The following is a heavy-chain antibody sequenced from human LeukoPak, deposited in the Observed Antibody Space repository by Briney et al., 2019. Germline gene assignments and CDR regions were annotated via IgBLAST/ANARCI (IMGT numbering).Heavy chain of an antibody. D-gene: IGHD3-10*01. Sequence: PSETLSLTCTVSGGSISSYYWSWIRQPAGKGLEWIGRIYTSGSTNYNPPLKSRVTMSVDTSKNQFSLKLSSVTAADTAVYYCARAYFYGSGSYYSFDYWGQGTLVTVSS. V-gene: IGHV4-4*07. CDR3: ARAYFYGSGSYYSFDY. CDR1: GGSISSYY. J-gene: IGHJ4*02. CDR2: IYTSGST.